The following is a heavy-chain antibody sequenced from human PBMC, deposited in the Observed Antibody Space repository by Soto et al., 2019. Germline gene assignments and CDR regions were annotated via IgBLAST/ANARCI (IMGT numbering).Heavy chain of an antibody. J-gene: IGHJ6*02. Sequence: GGSLRLSCAASGFTFSSYAMHWVRQAPGKGLEWVAVISYDGSNKYYADSVKGRFTISRDNSKNTMYLQMNSLRAEDTAVYYCARAIDLWSPTLYYYYYGMDVWGQGTTVTVSS. CDR2: ISYDGSNK. CDR1: GFTFSSYA. D-gene: IGHD3-3*01. V-gene: IGHV3-30-3*01. CDR3: ARAIDLWSPTLYYYYYGMDV.